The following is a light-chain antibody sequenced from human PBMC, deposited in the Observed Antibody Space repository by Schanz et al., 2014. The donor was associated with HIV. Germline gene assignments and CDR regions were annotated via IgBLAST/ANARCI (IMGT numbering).Light chain of an antibody. CDR2: GAS. V-gene: IGKV3-20*01. J-gene: IGKJ1*01. CDR1: QSVSSSF. CDR3: QQYGSSPWT. Sequence: EIVLTQSPGTLSLSPGERATLSCRASQSVSSSFLVWYQQKPGQAPRLLIFGASNRATGIPDRFSGGVSGTDFTLTISRVEPEDYAVYYCQQYGSSPWTFGQGTRVDVK.